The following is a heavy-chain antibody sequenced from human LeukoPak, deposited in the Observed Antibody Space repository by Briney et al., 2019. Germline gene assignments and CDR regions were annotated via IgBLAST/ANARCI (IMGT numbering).Heavy chain of an antibody. V-gene: IGHV4-4*07. D-gene: IGHD3-22*01. CDR2: IDASGRT. J-gene: IGHJ4*02. CDR1: GGSISIYY. Sequence: SETLSLTCSVSGGSISIYYWNWLRQSAGKGLEWVGCIDASGRTNYNPSLKSRVTMSVDTSKNQFSLTLSSVTAADTAVYYCARRDSSGYFVYWGQGTLVTVSS. CDR3: ARRDSSGYFVY.